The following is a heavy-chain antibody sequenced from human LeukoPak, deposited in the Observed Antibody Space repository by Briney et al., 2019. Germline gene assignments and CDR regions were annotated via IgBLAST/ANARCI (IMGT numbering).Heavy chain of an antibody. D-gene: IGHD1-26*01. V-gene: IGHV3-73*01. CDR2: IRNKAKNYAT. J-gene: IGHJ4*02. CDR3: TRWEWDLPFDY. CDR1: GFTFSDSS. Sequence: GGSIILSCAASGFTFSDSSMHWVRQAAGKGLEWIGRIRNKAKNYATAYAASVTGRFTISRDDSKNTAYLQLNSLNTDDTAVYYCTRWEWDLPFDYWGQGTPVTVSS.